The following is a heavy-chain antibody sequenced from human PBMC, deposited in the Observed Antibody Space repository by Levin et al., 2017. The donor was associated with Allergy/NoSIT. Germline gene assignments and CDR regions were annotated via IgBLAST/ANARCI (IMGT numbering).Heavy chain of an antibody. CDR2: ISASGGGR. V-gene: IGHV3-23*01. Sequence: GGSLRLSCAASGFTFSNFAMSWVRQAPGKGLEWVSSISASGGGRYYADSVQGRLTISRDNSKNTLYLQMNSLRADDTAVYYCAKDGRGSCLDYWGQGALVTVSS. D-gene: IGHD1-26*01. CDR3: AKDGRGSCLDY. CDR1: GFTFSNFA. J-gene: IGHJ4*02.